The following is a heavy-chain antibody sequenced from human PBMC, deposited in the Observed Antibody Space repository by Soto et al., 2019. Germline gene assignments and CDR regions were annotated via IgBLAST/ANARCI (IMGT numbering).Heavy chain of an antibody. V-gene: IGHV3-30*18. CDR2: ISYDGSNK. D-gene: IGHD6-13*01. CDR3: AKAPHSSSWYSGGDWFDP. CDR1: GFTFSSYG. J-gene: IGHJ5*02. Sequence: QVQLVESGGGVVQPGRSLRLSCAASGFTFSSYGMHWVRQAPGKGLEWVAVISYDGSNKYYADSVKGRFTISRDNSKNTLYLQMNSLRAEDTAVYYCAKAPHSSSWYSGGDWFDPWGQGTLVTVSS.